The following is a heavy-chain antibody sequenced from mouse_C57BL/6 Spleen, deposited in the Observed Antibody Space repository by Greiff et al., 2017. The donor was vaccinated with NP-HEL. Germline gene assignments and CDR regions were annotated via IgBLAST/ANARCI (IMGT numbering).Heavy chain of an antibody. Sequence: VQGVESGPELVKPGASVKISCKASGYAFSSSWMNWVKQRPGKGLEWIGRIYPGDGDTNYNGKFKGKATLTADKSSSTAYMQLSSLTSEDSAVYFCAREGDEGFAYWGQGTLVTVSA. CDR1: GYAFSSSW. CDR2: IYPGDGDT. V-gene: IGHV1-82*01. D-gene: IGHD3-3*01. CDR3: AREGDEGFAY. J-gene: IGHJ3*01.